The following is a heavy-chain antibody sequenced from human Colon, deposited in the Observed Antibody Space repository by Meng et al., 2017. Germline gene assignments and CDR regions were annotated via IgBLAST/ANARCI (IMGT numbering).Heavy chain of an antibody. Sequence: QVQLQEAGPGLGKPSGTLSLTCAVSGSSISSSNWWSWVRQPPGKGLEWIGEMYHSGITNYNPSLKSRATISVDKSKNQFSLKLSSVTAADTAVYYCARLYAGNPGDYWGQGALVTVSS. V-gene: IGHV4-4*02. D-gene: IGHD4-23*01. CDR2: MYHSGIT. J-gene: IGHJ4*02. CDR1: GSSISSSNW. CDR3: ARLYAGNPGDY.